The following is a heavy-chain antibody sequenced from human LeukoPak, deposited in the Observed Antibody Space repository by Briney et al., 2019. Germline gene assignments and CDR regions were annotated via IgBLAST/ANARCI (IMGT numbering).Heavy chain of an antibody. V-gene: IGHV3-66*02. CDR2: IYSGGST. J-gene: IGHJ3*02. CDR3: ARPVEMATNWDAFDI. CDR1: GFTVSSNY. D-gene: IGHD5-24*01. Sequence: GGSLRLSCAASGFTVSSNYMSWVRQAPGKGLEWVSVIYSGGSTYYADSVKGRFTISRDNSKNTLYLQMNSLRAEDTAVYYCARPVEMATNWDAFDIWGQGTMVTVSS.